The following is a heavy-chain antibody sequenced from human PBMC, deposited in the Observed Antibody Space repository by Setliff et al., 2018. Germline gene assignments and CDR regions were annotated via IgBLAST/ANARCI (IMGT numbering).Heavy chain of an antibody. J-gene: IGHJ3*02. CDR1: GYTFTSYG. CDR2: IIPIFGTA. V-gene: IGHV1-69*13. CDR3: ARVLFHCSSTSCYLDAFDI. D-gene: IGHD2-2*01. Sequence: SVKVSCKASGYTFTSYGISWVRQAPGQGLEWMGGIIPIFGTANYAQKFQGRVTITADESASTAYMELRSLRSDDTAVYYCARVLFHCSSTSCYLDAFDIWGQGTMVTVSS.